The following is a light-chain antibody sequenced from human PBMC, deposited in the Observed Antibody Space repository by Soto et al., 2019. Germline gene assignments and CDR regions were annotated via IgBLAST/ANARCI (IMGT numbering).Light chain of an antibody. V-gene: IGKV3-11*01. CDR2: DIS. CDR3: RQRSSSLT. J-gene: IGKJ4*01. CDR1: QSVSKY. Sequence: EIVLTQSPATLSLSPGESATLSCRASQSVSKYLAWYQQKPGQAPRLLIYDISSRATGIPARFSGSGSGTDFTLTISSLEPEDFALYYCRQRSSSLTFGGGTKVEIK.